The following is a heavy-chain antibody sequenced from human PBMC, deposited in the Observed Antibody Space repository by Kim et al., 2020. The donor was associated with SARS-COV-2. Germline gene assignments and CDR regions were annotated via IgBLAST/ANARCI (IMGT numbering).Heavy chain of an antibody. D-gene: IGHD5-18*01. J-gene: IGHJ5*02. V-gene: IGHV1-3*01. CDR3: ARPPQQRIQLWSRGWFDP. Sequence: ASVKVSCKASGYTFTSYAMHWVRQAPGQRLEWMGWINAVNGNTKYSQKFQGRVTITRDTSASTAYMELSSLRSEDTAVYYCARPPQQRIQLWSRGWFDPWGQGTLVTVSS. CDR2: INAVNGNT. CDR1: GYTFTSYA.